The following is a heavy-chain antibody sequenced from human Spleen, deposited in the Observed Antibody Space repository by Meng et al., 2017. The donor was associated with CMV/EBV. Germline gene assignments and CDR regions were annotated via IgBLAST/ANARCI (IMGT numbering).Heavy chain of an antibody. CDR1: G. CDR3: AKDSTRYDFWSGYYKERGYFDY. V-gene: IGHV3-33*06. Sequence: GMHWVRQAPGKGLEWVAVIWYDGSNKYYADSVKGRFTISRDNSKNTLYLQMNSLRAEDTAVYYCAKDSTRYDFWSGYYKERGYFDYWGQGTLVTVSS. CDR2: IWYDGSNK. D-gene: IGHD3-3*01. J-gene: IGHJ4*02.